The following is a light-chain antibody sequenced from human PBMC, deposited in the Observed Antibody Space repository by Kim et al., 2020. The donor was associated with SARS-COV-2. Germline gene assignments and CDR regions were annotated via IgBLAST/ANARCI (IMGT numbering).Light chain of an antibody. V-gene: IGLV1-47*01. CDR3: AAWDDSLSGHWV. Sequence: QRVTISCSGSSSNIGSNYVYWYQQLPGTDPKLLIYRNNQRPSGVPDRFSGSKSGTSASLAISGLRSEDEADYYCAAWDDSLSGHWVFGGGTQLTVL. CDR2: RNN. J-gene: IGLJ3*02. CDR1: SSNIGSNY.